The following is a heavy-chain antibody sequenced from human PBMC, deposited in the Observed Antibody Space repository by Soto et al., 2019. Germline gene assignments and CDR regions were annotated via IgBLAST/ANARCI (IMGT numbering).Heavy chain of an antibody. CDR3: ARESEDLPSNFAS. J-gene: IGHJ4*02. Sequence: AGSLRLSCAASRFTFTRYSMNWVRQAPGKGLEWVPSISSTTNYIYYGDSMKGRFTISRDNAKNPLYLEMNSLRAEDTAVYYCARESEDLPSNFASWGKGPRVTVS. CDR2: ISSTTNYI. V-gene: IGHV3-21*06. CDR1: RFTFTRYS.